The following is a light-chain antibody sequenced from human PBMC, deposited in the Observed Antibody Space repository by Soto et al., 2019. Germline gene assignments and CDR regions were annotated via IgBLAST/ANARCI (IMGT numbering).Light chain of an antibody. CDR2: KDT. J-gene: IGLJ2*01. CDR3: QSADSSGSDVV. V-gene: IGLV3-25*03. Sequence: SYELTQPPSVSVSPGQTARITCSGDTLTKQYAYWYQQKPGQAPVLVIYKDTERPSGIPGRLSGSSSGTTVTLSISGVQAEDEADYYCQSADSSGSDVVFGGGTKLTVL. CDR1: TLTKQY.